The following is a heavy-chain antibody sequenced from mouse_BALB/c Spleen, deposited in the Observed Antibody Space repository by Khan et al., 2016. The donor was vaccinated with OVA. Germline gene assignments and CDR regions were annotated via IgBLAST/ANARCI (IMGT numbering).Heavy chain of an antibody. CDR1: GYTFTSNT. Sequence: VQLQQSGAELARPGASVRMSCKASGYTFTSNTMHWVKQRPGKGLEWIGYINPRSGYTNYKQNFKDKATLTADKSSRTAYMQLSSLTSEDSAVDYCARRTTGYTMDYWGQGTSVTVSS. J-gene: IGHJ4*01. CDR2: INPRSGYT. D-gene: IGHD2-14*01. CDR3: ARRTTGYTMDY. V-gene: IGHV1-4*01.